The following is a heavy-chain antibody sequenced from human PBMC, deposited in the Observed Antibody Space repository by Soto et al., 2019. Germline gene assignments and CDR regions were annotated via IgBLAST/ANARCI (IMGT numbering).Heavy chain of an antibody. CDR3: AREGSSDCTNGVCHNYFDY. D-gene: IGHD2-8*01. Sequence: PSETLSLTCAVYGGSFSGYYWSWIRQPPGKGLEWIGEINHSGSTNYNPSLKSRVTISVDTSKNQFSLKLSSVTAADTAVYYCAREGSSDCTNGVCHNYFDYWGQGTLVTVS. V-gene: IGHV4-34*01. CDR1: GGSFSGYY. CDR2: INHSGST. J-gene: IGHJ4*02.